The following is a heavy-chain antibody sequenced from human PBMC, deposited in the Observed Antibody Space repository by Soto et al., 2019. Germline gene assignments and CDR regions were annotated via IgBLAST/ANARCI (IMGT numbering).Heavy chain of an antibody. D-gene: IGHD3-10*01. V-gene: IGHV4-61*01. CDR3: AREYGSGDD. Sequence: QVQLQESGPGLVKPSETLSLTCTVSGGSVSSGSYYWSWIRQPPGKGLEWIGYIYYSGSTNYNPSLESRVTLSVDTSKNQFSMKLSSVTAADTAVYYCAREYGSGDDCGQGTLVTVSS. J-gene: IGHJ4*02. CDR1: GGSVSSGSYY. CDR2: IYYSGST.